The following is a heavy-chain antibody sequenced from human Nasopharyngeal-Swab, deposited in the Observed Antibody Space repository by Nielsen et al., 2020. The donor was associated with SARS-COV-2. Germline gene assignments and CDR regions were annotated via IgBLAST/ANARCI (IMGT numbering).Heavy chain of an antibody. J-gene: IGHJ5*02. D-gene: IGHD6-13*01. CDR1: GDSIDSGSYY. CDR2: ISYSGST. CDR3: ARGRFSSSWYCFDP. V-gene: IGHV4-61*01. Sequence: SETLSLTCTASGDSIDSGSYYWTWIRQSPGKGLEWIGYISYSGSTNYNPSLKSRVTMSIDTSKNQFSLNLSSVTAADTAVYYCARGRFSSSWYCFDPWGQGTLVTVSS.